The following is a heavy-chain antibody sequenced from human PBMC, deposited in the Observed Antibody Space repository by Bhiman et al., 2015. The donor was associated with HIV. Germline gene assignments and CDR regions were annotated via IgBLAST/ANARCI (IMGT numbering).Heavy chain of an antibody. CDR2: INWNGGTT. V-gene: IGHV3-20*04. J-gene: IGHJ4*02. D-gene: IGHD2-15*01. Sequence: EVQLVESGGGVVRPGGSLRLSCAASGFTFDDYGMSWVRLAPGKGLEWVSGINWNGGTTGYADSVKGRFTLSRDNAKNSLYLQMNSLRAEDTALYYCARDMRRYCSGGSCPNNYWGQGTXGRPSP. CDR3: ARDMRRYCSGGSCPNNY. CDR1: GFTFDDYG.